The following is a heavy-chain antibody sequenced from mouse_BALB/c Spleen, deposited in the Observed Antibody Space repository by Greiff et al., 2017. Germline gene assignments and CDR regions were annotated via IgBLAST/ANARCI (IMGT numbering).Heavy chain of an antibody. CDR2: IYPGGGYT. Sequence: QVQLQQSGAELVRPGTSVKISCKASGYTFTNYWLGWVKQRPGHGLEWIGDIYPGGGYTNYNEKFKGKATLTAETSSSTAYMQLSSLTSEDSAVYFCAREETEGNPFAYWGQGTLVTVSA. J-gene: IGHJ3*01. CDR3: AREETEGNPFAY. CDR1: GYTFTNYW. D-gene: IGHD2-1*01. V-gene: IGHV1-63*02.